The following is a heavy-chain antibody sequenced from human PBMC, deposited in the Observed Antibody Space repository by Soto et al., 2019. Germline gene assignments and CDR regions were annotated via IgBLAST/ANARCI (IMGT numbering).Heavy chain of an antibody. CDR2: INPNSGGT. Sequence: ASVKVSCKASGYTFTGYYMHWVRQAPGQGLEWMGWINPNSGGTNYAQKFQGRVTMTRDTSISTAYMELSRLRSDDTAVYYCARTPVFGVVIIGHYYYYGMDVWGQGTTVPVS. J-gene: IGHJ6*02. CDR1: GYTFTGYY. CDR3: ARTPVFGVVIIGHYYYYGMDV. D-gene: IGHD3-3*01. V-gene: IGHV1-2*02.